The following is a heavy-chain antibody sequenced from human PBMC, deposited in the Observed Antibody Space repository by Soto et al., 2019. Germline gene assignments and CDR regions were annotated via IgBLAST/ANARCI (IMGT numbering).Heavy chain of an antibody. CDR2: IKFDGSST. J-gene: IGHJ6*02. V-gene: IGHV3-74*01. Sequence: EVQLVESGGGLVQPGGSLRLSCAASGFAFSTYWMHWVRQAPGKGLLWVARIKFDGSSTYSADSVKGRFTISRDDAKNTLYLQMNGLRVDATAVYYCARGAKNIYAMDVWGQGTTVTVSS. CDR1: GFAFSTYW. CDR3: ARGAKNIYAMDV.